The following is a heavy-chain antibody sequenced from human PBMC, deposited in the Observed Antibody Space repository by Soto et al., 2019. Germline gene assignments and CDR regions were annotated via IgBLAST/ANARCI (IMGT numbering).Heavy chain of an antibody. J-gene: IGHJ4*02. CDR3: ARGVHYDSSGYYYFY. CDR2: IIPLFGTA. Sequence: ASVKVSCKASGGTFSTYAIDWVRQAPGQGLEWMGGIIPLFGTAKYAQNFRGRITITADESTNTAYMELRSLRSQDTAVYYCARGVHYDSSGYYYFYWGQGTLVPVSS. V-gene: IGHV1-69*13. CDR1: GGTFSTYA. D-gene: IGHD3-22*01.